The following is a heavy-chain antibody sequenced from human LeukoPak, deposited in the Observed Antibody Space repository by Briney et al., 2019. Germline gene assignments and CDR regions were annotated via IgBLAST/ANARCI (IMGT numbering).Heavy chain of an antibody. Sequence: AAVKVSCKASGGTFSSYAISWVRQGPGQGVEWMGRIIPIFGTANYAQKFQGRVTITTDDSTSTAYMELSSLRSEDTAVYYCARALLDSSSWSDYWGQGTLVTVSS. V-gene: IGHV1-69*05. J-gene: IGHJ4*02. CDR3: ARALLDSSSWSDY. D-gene: IGHD6-13*01. CDR2: IIPIFGTA. CDR1: GGTFSSYA.